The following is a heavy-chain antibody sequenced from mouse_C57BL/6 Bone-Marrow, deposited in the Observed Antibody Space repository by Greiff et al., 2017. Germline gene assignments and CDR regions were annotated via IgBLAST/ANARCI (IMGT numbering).Heavy chain of an antibody. D-gene: IGHD2-1*01. CDR3: ERWGNYVNY. J-gene: IGHJ2*01. Sequence: VQLQQPGAELVRPGSSVKLSCKASGSTFTSYWMHWVKQRPIQGLEWIGNIDPSDSETHYNQKFKDKATLTVDTSSRTAYMQLSSLTSEYSAGYYIERWGNYVNYWGQGTTLTVSS. V-gene: IGHV1-52*01. CDR2: IDPSDSET. CDR1: GSTFTSYW.